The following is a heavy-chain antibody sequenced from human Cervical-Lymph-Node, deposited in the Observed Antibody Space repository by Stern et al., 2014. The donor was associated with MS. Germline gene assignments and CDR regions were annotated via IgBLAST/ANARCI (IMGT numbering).Heavy chain of an antibody. Sequence: EVQLVESGGGLVQPGRSLRLSCAASGFTFDDYAMHWVRQAPGKGLEWVSGISWNSGSIGYADSVKGRFTISRDNAKNSLYLQMNSLRAEDTALYYCAKDIAAAGPNWFDPWGQGTLVTVSS. CDR3: AKDIAAAGPNWFDP. CDR1: GFTFDDYA. V-gene: IGHV3-9*01. CDR2: ISWNSGSI. D-gene: IGHD6-13*01. J-gene: IGHJ5*02.